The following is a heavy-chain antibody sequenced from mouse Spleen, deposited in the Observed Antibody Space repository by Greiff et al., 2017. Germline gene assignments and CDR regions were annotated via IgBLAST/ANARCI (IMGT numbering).Heavy chain of an antibody. CDR2: INPSNGGT. D-gene: IGHD1-1*01. V-gene: IGHV1-53*01. J-gene: IGHJ3*01. Sequence: VQLQQPGTELVKPGASVKLSCKASGYTFTSYWMHWVKQRPGQGLEWIGNINPSNGGTNYNEKFKSKATLTVDKSSSTAYMQLSSLTSEDSAVYYCARPRGSSMAWFAYWGQGTLVTVSA. CDR1: GYTFTSYW. CDR3: ARPRGSSMAWFAY.